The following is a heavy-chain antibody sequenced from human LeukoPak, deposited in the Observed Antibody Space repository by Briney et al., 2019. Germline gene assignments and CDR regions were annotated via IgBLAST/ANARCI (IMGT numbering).Heavy chain of an antibody. CDR1: GFAFSYSG. V-gene: IGHV3-30*19. CDR3: ARGNLPIVVVPAAV. CDR2: ISYDGSNE. Sequence: GGSLRLSCAASGFAFSYSGMHWVRQAPGKGLKWVAVISYDGSNEYYADSVKGRFTISRDNSKNTLYLQMNSLRPDDTAVYYCARGNLPIVVVPAAVWGQGTLVTVSS. J-gene: IGHJ4*02. D-gene: IGHD2-2*01.